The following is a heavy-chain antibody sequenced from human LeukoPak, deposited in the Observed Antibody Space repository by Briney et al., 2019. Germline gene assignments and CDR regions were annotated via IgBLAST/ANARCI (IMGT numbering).Heavy chain of an antibody. Sequence: SETLSLTCSVSGGSMSSYYWSWIRQSPGKGLEWIGYIYHSGSTDYNSSLKSRVTISEDTSKNQFSLKLSSVTAADTAVYYCARLDYGDFDYWGQGTLVTVSS. CDR2: IYHSGST. V-gene: IGHV4-59*12. CDR1: GGSMSSYY. D-gene: IGHD4-17*01. J-gene: IGHJ4*02. CDR3: ARLDYGDFDY.